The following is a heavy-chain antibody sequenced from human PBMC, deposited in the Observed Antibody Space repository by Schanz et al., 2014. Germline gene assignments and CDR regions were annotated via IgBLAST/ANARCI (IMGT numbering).Heavy chain of an antibody. Sequence: QVQLVQSEAEVKKPGSSVKVSCKASGGTFSSYTISWIRQAPGQGLEWMGRIIPVLAIADYAQKFQGRVTMTRDTSTSTVYMELSSLRSEDTAVYYCARDGVDAAAGGNYWGQGTLXTVSS. J-gene: IGHJ4*02. D-gene: IGHD6-13*01. CDR1: GGTFSSYT. CDR3: ARDGVDAAAGGNY. V-gene: IGHV1-69*08. CDR2: IIPVLAIA.